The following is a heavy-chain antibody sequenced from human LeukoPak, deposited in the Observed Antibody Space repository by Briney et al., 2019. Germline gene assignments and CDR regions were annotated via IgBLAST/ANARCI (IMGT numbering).Heavy chain of an antibody. J-gene: IGHJ4*02. CDR1: GGSIGSYY. D-gene: IGHD1-26*01. CDR3: ARGGSYYAY. V-gene: IGHV4-59*01. Sequence: TSETLSLTCTVSGGSIGSYYWSWIRQPPGKGLEWIGYIYYSGSTNYNPSLKSRVTISVDTSKNQFSLKLSSVTAADTAVYYCARGGSYYAYWGQGTLVTVSS. CDR2: IYYSGST.